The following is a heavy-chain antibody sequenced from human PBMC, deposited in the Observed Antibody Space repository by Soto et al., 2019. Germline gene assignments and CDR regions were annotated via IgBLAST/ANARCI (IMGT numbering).Heavy chain of an antibody. CDR3: ARAGSYQSFDS. D-gene: IGHD2-15*01. CDR1: GFSFIDYS. CDR2: ISTSGSFI. J-gene: IGHJ4*02. Sequence: EVQLVESGGGLVKPGGSLRLSCAASGFSFIDYSMHWVRQAPGKGLEWLSSISTSGSFIFYADSLKGRFTISRDNAKNSLSLQMSSLRGEDTATYYCARAGSYQSFDSWGQGTLVTVSS. V-gene: IGHV3-21*01.